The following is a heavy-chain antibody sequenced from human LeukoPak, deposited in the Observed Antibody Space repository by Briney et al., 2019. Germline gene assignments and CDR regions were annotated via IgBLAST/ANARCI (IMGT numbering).Heavy chain of an antibody. Sequence: SETLSLTCTVSGGSISSGDYYWRWIRQPPGKGLEWIGYIYYSGSTYYNPSLKSRVTISVDTSKNQFSLKLSSVTAADTAVYYCARRSYGDYVDEYNWFDPWGQGTLVTVSS. V-gene: IGHV4-30-4*01. J-gene: IGHJ5*02. CDR2: IYYSGST. D-gene: IGHD4-17*01. CDR1: GGSISSGDYY. CDR3: ARRSYGDYVDEYNWFDP.